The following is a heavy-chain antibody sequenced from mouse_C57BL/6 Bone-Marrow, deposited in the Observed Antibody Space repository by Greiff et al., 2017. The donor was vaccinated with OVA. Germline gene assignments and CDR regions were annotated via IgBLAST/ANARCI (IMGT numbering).Heavy chain of an antibody. Sequence: VQLQQSGAELVRPGASVTLSCKASGYTFTDYEMHWVKQTPVHGLEWIGAIDPETGGTAYNQKFKGKAILTADKSSSTAYMELRSLTSEDSAVYYCTRADGYYVLDYWGQGTTLTVSS. D-gene: IGHD2-3*01. CDR2: IDPETGGT. J-gene: IGHJ2*01. CDR1: GYTFTDYE. CDR3: TRADGYYVLDY. V-gene: IGHV1-15*01.